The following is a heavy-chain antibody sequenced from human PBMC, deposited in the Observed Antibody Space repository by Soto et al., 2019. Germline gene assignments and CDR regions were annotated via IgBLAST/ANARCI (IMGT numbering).Heavy chain of an antibody. CDR2: IYPGDSDT. Sequence: GESLKISCKGSGYSFTSYWIGWVRQMPWKGLEWMGIIYPGDSDTRYSPSFQGQVTISADKSISTAYLQWSSLKASDTAMYYCARLRNAAVADNDAFDIWGQGTMVTVSS. CDR1: GYSFTSYW. V-gene: IGHV5-51*01. D-gene: IGHD6-19*01. CDR3: ARLRNAAVADNDAFDI. J-gene: IGHJ3*02.